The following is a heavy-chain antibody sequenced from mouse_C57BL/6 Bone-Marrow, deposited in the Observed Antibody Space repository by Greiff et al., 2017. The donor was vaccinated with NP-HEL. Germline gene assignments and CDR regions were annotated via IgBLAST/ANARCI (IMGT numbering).Heavy chain of an antibody. CDR2: IYPYNGVS. CDR1: GYSFTGYY. CDR3: ARSTMVTTREGFAY. Sequence: EVKLVESGPELVKPGASVKISCKASGYSFTGYYMHWVKQSHGNILDWIGYIYPYNGVSSYNQKFKGKATLTVDKSSSTAYMELRSLTSEDSAVYYCARSTMVTTREGFAYWGQGTLVTVSA. J-gene: IGHJ3*01. V-gene: IGHV1-31*01. D-gene: IGHD2-2*01.